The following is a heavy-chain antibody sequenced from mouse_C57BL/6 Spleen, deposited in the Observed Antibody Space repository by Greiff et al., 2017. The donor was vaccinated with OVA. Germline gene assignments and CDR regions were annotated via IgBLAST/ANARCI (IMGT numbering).Heavy chain of an antibody. CDR1: GYTFTSYW. J-gene: IGHJ3*01. D-gene: IGHD1-1*01. CDR2: IYPGSGST. CDR3: ARGGYYYGSSYLAWFAY. Sequence: VQLQQPGAELVKPGASVKMSCKASGYTFTSYWITWVKQRPGQGLEWIGDIYPGSGSTNYNEKFKSKATLTVDTSSSTAYMQLSSLTSEDSAVYYCARGGYYYGSSYLAWFAYWGQGTLVTVSA. V-gene: IGHV1-55*01.